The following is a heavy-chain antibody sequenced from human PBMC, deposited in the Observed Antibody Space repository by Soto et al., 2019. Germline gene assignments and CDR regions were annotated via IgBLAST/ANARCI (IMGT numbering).Heavy chain of an antibody. CDR1: GYTFTCYD. J-gene: IGHJ3*02. D-gene: IGHD1-7*01. CDR2: INPSGGST. CDR3: ARDDNWNYYAFDI. Sequence: ASVKVSWKASGYTFTCYDMHWVRQAPGQGLEWMGVINPSGGSTSYAQKFQGRVTMTRDTSTSTVYMELSSLRSEDTAVYYCARDDNWNYYAFDIWGQGTMVTVSS. V-gene: IGHV1-46*01.